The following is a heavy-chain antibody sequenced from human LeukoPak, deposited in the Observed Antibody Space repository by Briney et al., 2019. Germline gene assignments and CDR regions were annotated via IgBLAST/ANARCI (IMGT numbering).Heavy chain of an antibody. D-gene: IGHD2-15*01. CDR1: GFTVSSYA. CDR2: ISSNGGST. J-gene: IGHJ6*04. Sequence: GGSLRLSCSASGFTVSSYAMHWVRQAPGKGLEYVSAISSNGGSTYYADSVKGRFTISRDNSKNTLYLQMSSLRAEDTAVYYCVKDPGRDYYYYGMDVWGKGTTVTVSS. V-gene: IGHV3-64D*06. CDR3: VKDPGRDYYYYGMDV.